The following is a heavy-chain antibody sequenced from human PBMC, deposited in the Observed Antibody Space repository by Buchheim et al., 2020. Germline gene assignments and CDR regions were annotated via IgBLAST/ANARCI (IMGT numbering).Heavy chain of an antibody. D-gene: IGHD6-13*01. Sequence: QVQLVESGGGVVQPGRSLRLSCAASGFIFSTYGMHWVRQAPGKGLEWVAVISSDGSNKYYADSVKGRFTISRDNSKDTLFLQMNSLRAEDTAVYYYATASSWFFFDYWGQGTL. CDR1: GFIFSTYG. CDR3: ATASSWFFFDY. J-gene: IGHJ4*02. V-gene: IGHV3-30*03. CDR2: ISSDGSNK.